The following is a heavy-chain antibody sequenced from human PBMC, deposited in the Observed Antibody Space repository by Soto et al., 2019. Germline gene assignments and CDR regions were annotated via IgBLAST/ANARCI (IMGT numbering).Heavy chain of an antibody. V-gene: IGHV4-30-4*01. J-gene: IGHJ5*02. CDR3: VLSRVRSLWFDP. Sequence: LSLTCTVSGGSISSGDYYWSWIRQPPGKGLEWIGYIYYSGSTYYNPSLKSRVTISVDTSKNQFSLKLSSVTAADTAVYYCVLSRVRSLWFDPWGQGTLVTVSS. CDR2: IYYSGST. D-gene: IGHD3-10*01. CDR1: GGSISSGDYY.